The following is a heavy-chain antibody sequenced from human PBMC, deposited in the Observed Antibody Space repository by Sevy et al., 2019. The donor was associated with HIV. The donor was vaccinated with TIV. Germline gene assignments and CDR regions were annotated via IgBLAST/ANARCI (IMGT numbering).Heavy chain of an antibody. J-gene: IGHJ6*02. V-gene: IGHV4-59*01. CDR1: GGSISSYY. CDR2: IYYSGST. D-gene: IGHD3-3*01. Sequence: SETLSLTCTVSGGSISSYYWSWIRQPPGKGLEWIGYIYYSGSTNYNPSLKSRVTISVDTSKNQFYLKLSSVTAADTAVYYCARDFGAADYYYYGMDVWGQGTTVTVSS. CDR3: ARDFGAADYYYYGMDV.